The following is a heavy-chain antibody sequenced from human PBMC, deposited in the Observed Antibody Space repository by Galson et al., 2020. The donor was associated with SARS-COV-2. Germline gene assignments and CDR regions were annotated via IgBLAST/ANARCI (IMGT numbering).Heavy chain of an antibody. V-gene: IGHV3-23*01. D-gene: IGHD6-13*01. Sequence: GGSLRLSCTASGFTFSVLAMSWVRQAPGKGLEGVSTLTGHSGSAYYADSVKGRFTISRDNSKNTLYLQMNSLRVEDTAVYYCAKDPGYVDGWGQGILVTVSS. J-gene: IGHJ4*02. CDR3: AKDPGYVDG. CDR2: LTGHSGSA. CDR1: GFTFSVLA.